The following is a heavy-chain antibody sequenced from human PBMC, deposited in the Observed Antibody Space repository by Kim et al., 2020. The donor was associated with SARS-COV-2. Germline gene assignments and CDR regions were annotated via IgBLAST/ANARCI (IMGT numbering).Heavy chain of an antibody. J-gene: IGHJ4*02. CDR1: GFTFSDYY. CDR3: TAVKSNFNDY. Sequence: GGSLRRSCATSGFTFSDYYMDWVRQAPGKGLEWVGRSRNKASTYTTEYAASVKGRFTISRGFSKNSLFLQMNSLATEDTAIYFCTAVKSNFNDYWGQGTLVTVSS. V-gene: IGHV3-72*01. CDR2: SRNKASTYTT. D-gene: IGHD4-4*01.